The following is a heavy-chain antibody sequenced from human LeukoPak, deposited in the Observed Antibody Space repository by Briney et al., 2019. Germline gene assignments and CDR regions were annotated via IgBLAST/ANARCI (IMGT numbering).Heavy chain of an antibody. Sequence: SETLSLTCTVSGGSISTYYWSWIRQPPGKGLEWIGEINHSGRNNYNPSLKSRVTISLDTSKNQFSLKLSSVTAADTAVYYCAELGITMIGGVWGKGTTVTISS. J-gene: IGHJ6*04. CDR1: GGSISTYY. CDR3: AELGITMIGGV. CDR2: INHSGRN. D-gene: IGHD3-10*02. V-gene: IGHV4-34*01.